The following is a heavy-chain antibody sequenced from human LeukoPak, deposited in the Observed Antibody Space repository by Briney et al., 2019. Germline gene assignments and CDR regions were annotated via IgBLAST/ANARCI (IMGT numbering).Heavy chain of an antibody. CDR3: ARDYDSFHYMDV. CDR2: IYHSGST. CDR1: GGSISSGGYY. V-gene: IGHV4-30-2*01. J-gene: IGHJ6*03. Sequence: PSQTLSLTCTVSGGSISSGGYYWSWIRQPPGKGLEWIGYIYHSGSTYYNPSLKSRVTISVDRSKNQFSLKLCSVTAADTAVYYCARDYDSFHYMDVWGKGTTVTVSS. D-gene: IGHD3-3*01.